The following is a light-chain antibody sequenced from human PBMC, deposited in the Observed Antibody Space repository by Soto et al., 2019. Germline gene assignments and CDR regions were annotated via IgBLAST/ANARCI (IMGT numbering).Light chain of an antibody. CDR2: DVS. CDR3: CLYAVTFYV. Sequence: QSLLTQPSSVSGCPGQSVTISCTGTSSDVGTYDFVSWYQQHPGKAPRLMIFDVSERPSGVPDRFSGSKSGNTASLTISGLQAEDEADYYCCLYAVTFYVFGTGTKVTVL. V-gene: IGLV2-11*01. J-gene: IGLJ1*01. CDR1: SSDVGTYDF.